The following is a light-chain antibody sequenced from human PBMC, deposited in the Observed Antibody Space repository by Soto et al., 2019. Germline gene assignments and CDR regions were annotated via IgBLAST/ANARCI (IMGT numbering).Light chain of an antibody. CDR2: AAS. Sequence: IQITQSPSSLSASVGDGFTITCRASQSISNYLNWYQQRPGKAPKLLIYAASSLQSGVPSRFNASGSGTDFTLTIGSLQPEDFATYYCQQSYSTPRTFGQGTKVDIK. CDR1: QSISNY. V-gene: IGKV1-39*01. J-gene: IGKJ1*01. CDR3: QQSYSTPRT.